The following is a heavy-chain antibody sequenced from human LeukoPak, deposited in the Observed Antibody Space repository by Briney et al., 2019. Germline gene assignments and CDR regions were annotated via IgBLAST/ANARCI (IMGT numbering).Heavy chain of an antibody. J-gene: IGHJ4*02. D-gene: IGHD6-13*01. CDR3: QCTVSIGYSSSWYFDY. CDR2: IKQDGSEK. Sequence: GGSLRLSCAASGFTFSSYWMSWVRQAPGKGLEWVANIKQDGSEKYYVDSVKGRFTIPRDNAKNSLYLQMNSLRAEDTAVYYCQCTVSIGYSSSWYFDYWGQGTLVTVSS. CDR1: GFTFSSYW. V-gene: IGHV3-7*01.